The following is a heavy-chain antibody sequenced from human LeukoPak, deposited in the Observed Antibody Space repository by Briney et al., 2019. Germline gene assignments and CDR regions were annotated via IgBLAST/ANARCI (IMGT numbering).Heavy chain of an antibody. CDR2: INPNSGGT. D-gene: IGHD3-3*01. V-gene: IGHV1-2*02. Sequence: ASVKVSCKASGYTITGYYMHWVRQAPGQGLEWMGWINPNSGGTNYAQKFQGRVTMTRDTSISTAYMELSRLRSDDTAVYYCARDGPNDFWSGYPDYWGQGTLVTVSS. CDR1: GYTITGYY. CDR3: ARDGPNDFWSGYPDY. J-gene: IGHJ4*02.